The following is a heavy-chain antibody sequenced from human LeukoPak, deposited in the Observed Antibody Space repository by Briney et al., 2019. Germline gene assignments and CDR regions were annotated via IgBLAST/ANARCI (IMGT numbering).Heavy chain of an antibody. V-gene: IGHV4-34*01. CDR3: ARTRITMVRGSTGMDV. D-gene: IGHD3-10*01. CDR2: INHSGST. Sequence: SETLSLTCAVYGGSFSGYYWSWIRQPPGKGLEWIGEINHSGSTNYNPSLKSRVTISVDTSKNQFSLKLSSVTAADTAVYYCARTRITMVRGSTGMDVWGQGTTVTVSS. J-gene: IGHJ6*02. CDR1: GGSFSGYY.